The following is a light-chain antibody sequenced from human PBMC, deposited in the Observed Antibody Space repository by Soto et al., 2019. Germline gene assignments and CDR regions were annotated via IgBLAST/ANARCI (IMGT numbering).Light chain of an antibody. CDR3: QKHNSDPRT. CDR1: QGIINY. Sequence: DIQMTQSPSSLSASVGDRVTITCRASQGIINYLAWYQQKPGKVPKLLIYAASTLQSGVPSRFSGSGSGTDFTLTISSLQPEDVATYYCQKHNSDPRTFGQGTKVEIK. CDR2: AAS. V-gene: IGKV1-27*01. J-gene: IGKJ1*01.